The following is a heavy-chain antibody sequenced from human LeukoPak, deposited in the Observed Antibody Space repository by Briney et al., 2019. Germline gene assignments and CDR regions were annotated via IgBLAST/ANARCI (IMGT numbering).Heavy chain of an antibody. V-gene: IGHV3-66*01. CDR1: GFTVSSNY. D-gene: IGHD1-20*01. J-gene: IGHJ6*02. Sequence: LTGGSLRLSCAASGFTVSSNYMSWVRQAPGKGLEWVSYIYSGGSTYYADSVKGRFTISRDNSKNTLYLQMNSLRAEDTAVYYCARDERYNWNDAFYGMDVWGQGTTVTVSS. CDR2: IYSGGST. CDR3: ARDERYNWNDAFYGMDV.